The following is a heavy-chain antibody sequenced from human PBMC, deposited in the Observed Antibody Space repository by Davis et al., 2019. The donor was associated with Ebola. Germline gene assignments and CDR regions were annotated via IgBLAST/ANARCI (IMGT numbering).Heavy chain of an antibody. CDR2: IKQDGSEK. CDR1: GFTFSSYW. Sequence: GGSLRLSCAASGFTFSSYWMSWVRQAPGKGLEWVANIKQDGSEKYYVDSVKGRFTISRDNSKNTLYLQMNSLRDEDTAVYYCARDYGSGTYFEYWGQGTLVTVSS. D-gene: IGHD3-10*01. V-gene: IGHV3-7*01. CDR3: ARDYGSGTYFEY. J-gene: IGHJ4*02.